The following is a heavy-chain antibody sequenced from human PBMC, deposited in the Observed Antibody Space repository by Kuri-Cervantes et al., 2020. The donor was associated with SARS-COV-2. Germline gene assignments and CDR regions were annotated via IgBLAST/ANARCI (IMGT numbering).Heavy chain of an antibody. CDR1: GYSFTTYW. V-gene: IGHV5-51*01. D-gene: IGHD1-14*01. CDR2: IYPGDSDT. CDR3: VRAVTGISNPYYFDY. Sequence: GGSLRLSCKGSGYSFTTYWIAWVRQTPGKGLEWVGIIYPGDSDTRYSPPFEAQVSISADNSVNTAYLQWISLKASDTAIYYCVRAVTGISNPYYFDYWGQGTLVTVSS. J-gene: IGHJ4*02.